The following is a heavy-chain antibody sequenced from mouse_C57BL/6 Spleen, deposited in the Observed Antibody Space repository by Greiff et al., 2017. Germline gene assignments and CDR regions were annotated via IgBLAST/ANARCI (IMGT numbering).Heavy chain of an antibody. CDR2: IYPGDGST. J-gene: IGHJ4*01. D-gene: IGHD2-4*01. V-gene: IGHV1-85*01. CDR3: ARGGLYDYDGYYAIDY. CDR1: GYTFTSSD. Sequence: QVQLQQSGPELVKPGASVKLSCKASGYTFTSSDINWVKQRPGQGLEWIGWIYPGDGSTKYNEKFKGKATFTVDTSSSTAYMELHSLTSEDSAVYFCARGGLYDYDGYYAIDYWGQGTSVTVSS.